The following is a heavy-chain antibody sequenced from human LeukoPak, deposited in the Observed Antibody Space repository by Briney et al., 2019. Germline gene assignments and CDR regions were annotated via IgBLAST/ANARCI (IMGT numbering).Heavy chain of an antibody. CDR1: GFTFSNAW. V-gene: IGHV3-15*01. Sequence: GGSLRLSCAASGFTFSNAWMSWVRQAPGKGLEWGGRIKSKTDGGTTDYAAPVKGRFTISRDDSKNTLYLQMNSLKTEDTAVYYCTTDGDLGYSSSTSCPFFDYWGKGTLVTVSS. CDR2: IKSKTDGGTT. D-gene: IGHD2-2*01. CDR3: TTDGDLGYSSSTSCPFFDY. J-gene: IGHJ4*02.